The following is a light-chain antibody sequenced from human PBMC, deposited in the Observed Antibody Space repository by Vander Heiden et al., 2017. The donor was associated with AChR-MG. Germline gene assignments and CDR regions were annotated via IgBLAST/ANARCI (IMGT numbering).Light chain of an antibody. CDR3: TSYTSSGRRVV. V-gene: IGLV2-14*01. CDR1: SSNIGGYNY. Sequence: QSALTQSASVSGSPGQSITISCTGTSSNIGGYNYVSWYQQHPGKAPKLMSYEVRNRPSGVSNRFSGSKSGNTASLTISGLQAEDEADYYCTSYTSSGRRVVFGGGTKLTVL. J-gene: IGLJ2*01. CDR2: EVR.